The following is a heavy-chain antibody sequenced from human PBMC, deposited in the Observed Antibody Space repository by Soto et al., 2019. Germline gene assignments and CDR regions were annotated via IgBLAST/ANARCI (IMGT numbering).Heavy chain of an antibody. D-gene: IGHD3-9*01. J-gene: IGHJ4*02. Sequence: PRERMCLTFPVHFASLGSSSYYWFWMRQPPGKGREGIGSVYYSGSTYYNPSLKKRVTISVGTSKNKFSLKLSSVTAADTAVYYCASRFHYYDISPGYKSTFDYWGQGTLVTVYS. V-gene: IGHV4-39*01. CDR3: ASRFHYYDISPGYKSTFDY. CDR1: FASLGSSSYY. CDR2: VYYSGST.